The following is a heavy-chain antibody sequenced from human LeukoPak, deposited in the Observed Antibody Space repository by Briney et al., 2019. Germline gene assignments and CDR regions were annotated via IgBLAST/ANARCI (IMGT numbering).Heavy chain of an antibody. CDR3: AREYRSSWYLNWFDP. V-gene: IGHV4-38-2*02. Sequence: PSETLSLTCTVSGYPISSGYYWGWIRQSPGKGLEWIGSIYNSGSTYYNPSLKSRVTISIDTSKNQFSLKLSSVTAADTAVYYCAREYRSSWYLNWFDPWGQGTLVTVSS. CDR1: GYPISSGYY. J-gene: IGHJ5*02. D-gene: IGHD6-13*01. CDR2: IYNSGST.